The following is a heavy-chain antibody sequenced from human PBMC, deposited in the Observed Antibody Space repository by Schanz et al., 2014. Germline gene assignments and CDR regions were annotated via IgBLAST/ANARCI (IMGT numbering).Heavy chain of an antibody. V-gene: IGHV7-4-1*02. D-gene: IGHD6-13*01. CDR2: IHTVTGNP. CDR1: GYTFTRFG. Sequence: QLVQSGSEFRKPGASVKVSCKASGYTFTRFGMNWVRQAPGQGLEWMGWIHTVTGNPTYAQDFTGRFVFSLDTSVSTAYLQINSLLAEDTAIYYCATEGPRSSWPPHFGYWGQGTLVTVSP. CDR3: ATEGPRSSWPPHFGY. J-gene: IGHJ4*02.